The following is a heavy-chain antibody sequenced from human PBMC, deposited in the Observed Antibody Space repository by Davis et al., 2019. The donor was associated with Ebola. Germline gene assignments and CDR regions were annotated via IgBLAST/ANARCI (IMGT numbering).Heavy chain of an antibody. D-gene: IGHD6-13*01. V-gene: IGHV4-59*12. CDR3: ARGGYSSSWYY. J-gene: IGHJ4*02. CDR2: IYHSGST. Sequence: MPGGSLRLSCTVSGGSISSYYWSWIRQPPGKGLEWIGEIYHSGSTNYNPSLKSRVTISVDKSKNQFSLKLSSVTAADTAVYYCARGGYSSSWYYWGQGTLVTVSS. CDR1: GGSISSYY.